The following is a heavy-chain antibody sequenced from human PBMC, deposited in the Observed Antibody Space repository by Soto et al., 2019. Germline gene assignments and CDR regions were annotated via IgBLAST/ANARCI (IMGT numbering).Heavy chain of an antibody. Sequence: SETLSLTCAVSGYSISSGYYWGWIRQPPGKGLEWIGSIYHSGSTYYNASLKSRVTISVDTSKNQFSLKLSSVTAADTAVYYCARTSYVWGSYRSFDCWGQGILVTVSS. J-gene: IGHJ4*02. CDR3: ARTSYVWGSYRSFDC. V-gene: IGHV4-38-2*01. D-gene: IGHD3-16*02. CDR2: IYHSGST. CDR1: GYSISSGYY.